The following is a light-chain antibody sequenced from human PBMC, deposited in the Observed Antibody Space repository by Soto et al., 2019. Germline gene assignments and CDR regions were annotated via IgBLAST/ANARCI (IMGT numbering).Light chain of an antibody. J-gene: IGKJ1*01. Sequence: DIQMTQSPSSLSASVRDTVTITCRASQNIGSYLNWYQQKPGKAPTLLIYAASTLQSGVPSMFSGSGSGTDFNLTISSLNPEDFATYFCQQGYRIFQTFGQGTKVEVK. CDR2: AAS. CDR1: QNIGSY. CDR3: QQGYRIFQT. V-gene: IGKV1-39*01.